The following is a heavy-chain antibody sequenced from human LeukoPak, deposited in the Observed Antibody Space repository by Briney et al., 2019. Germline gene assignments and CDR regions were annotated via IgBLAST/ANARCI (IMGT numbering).Heavy chain of an antibody. CDR3: GRCPSVGATYAFDI. J-gene: IGHJ3*02. CDR1: GGSISSGGYY. CDR2: IYHSGST. V-gene: IGHV4-30-2*01. Sequence: SETLSLTCTVSGGSISSGGYYWSWIRQPPGKGLEWIGYIYHSGSTYYDPSLKSRVTISVDRSKNQFSLKLSSVTAADTAVYYCGRCPSVGATYAFDIWRQGTMVTVHS. D-gene: IGHD1-26*01.